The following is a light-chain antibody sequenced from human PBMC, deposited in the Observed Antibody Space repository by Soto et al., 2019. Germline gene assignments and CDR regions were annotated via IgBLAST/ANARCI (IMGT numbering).Light chain of an antibody. Sequence: EVVMTQSPATLCVSPGERATLSCRASESVSSNLAWYQQRPGQAPRLVIYGASTRATGIPARFSGGGSGTEFTLTISSLQSEDFAVYYCQQYNSWPPITFGQGTRWRL. V-gene: IGKV3-15*01. CDR1: ESVSSN. CDR2: GAS. CDR3: QQYNSWPPIT. J-gene: IGKJ5*01.